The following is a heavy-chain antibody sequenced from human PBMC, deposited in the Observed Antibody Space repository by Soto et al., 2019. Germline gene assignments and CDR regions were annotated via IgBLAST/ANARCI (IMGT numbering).Heavy chain of an antibody. CDR3: ARDSHDYGDYIPVY. CDR2: INPSGGST. D-gene: IGHD4-17*01. J-gene: IGHJ4*02. Sequence: ASVKVSCKASGYTFTSYYMHWVRQAPGQGLEWMGIINPSGGSTSYAQKFQDRVTTTRDTSTSTVYMGLSSLRSEDTALYYCARDSHDYGDYIPVYWGQGTLVTSPQ. V-gene: IGHV1-46*01. CDR1: GYTFTSYY.